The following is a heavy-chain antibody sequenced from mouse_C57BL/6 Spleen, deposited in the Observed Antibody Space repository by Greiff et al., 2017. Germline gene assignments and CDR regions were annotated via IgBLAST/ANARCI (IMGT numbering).Heavy chain of an antibody. V-gene: IGHV1-4*01. J-gene: IGHJ3*01. CDR1: GFTFTSYT. D-gene: IGHD2-4*01. CDR2: INPSSGYT. CDR3: ASSYYDYDGKAFDY. Sequence: VQLQQSGAELARPGASVKMSCTASGFTFTSYTMHWVQQRPGQGLEWIGYINPSSGYTKYNQKFKDKATLTADKSTSTAYMQLSSLTSEDSAVYYCASSYYDYDGKAFDYWGQGTLVTVSA.